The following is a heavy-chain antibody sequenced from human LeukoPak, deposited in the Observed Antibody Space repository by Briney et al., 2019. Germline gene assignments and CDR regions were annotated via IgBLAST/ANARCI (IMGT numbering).Heavy chain of an antibody. CDR1: GFTFPRHA. Sequence: GGSLRLSCAASGFTFPRHAMSWFRQAPGKGLEWVGFIRSKADGGTTEYAASVKGRFTISRDDSKSIAYLQMNSLKTEDTAVYYCTRGFTPVTSPGGGRYNWFDPWGQGTLVTVSS. V-gene: IGHV3-49*03. CDR2: IRSKADGGTT. D-gene: IGHD4-17*01. J-gene: IGHJ5*02. CDR3: TRGFTPVTSPGGGRYNWFDP.